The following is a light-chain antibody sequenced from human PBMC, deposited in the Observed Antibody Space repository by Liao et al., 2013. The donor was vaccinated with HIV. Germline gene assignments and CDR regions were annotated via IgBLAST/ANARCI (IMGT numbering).Light chain of an antibody. CDR3: QARDSSTYV. CDR2: QHN. Sequence: SYELTQPPSVSVSPGQTASITCSGDKLGDKYACWYQQKPGQSPVLVIYQHNKRPSGIPERFSGSNSGNTATLTISGTQAMDEADYYCQARDSSTYVFGTGTKVTVL. CDR1: KLGDKY. J-gene: IGLJ1*01. V-gene: IGLV3-1*01.